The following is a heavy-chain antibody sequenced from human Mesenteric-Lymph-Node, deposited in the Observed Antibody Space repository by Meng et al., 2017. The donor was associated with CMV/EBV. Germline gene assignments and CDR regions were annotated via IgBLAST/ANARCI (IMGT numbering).Heavy chain of an antibody. J-gene: IGHJ5*02. CDR3: ARDGANSWNWFDP. CDR1: GDSITTGHG. D-gene: IGHD3-16*01. Sequence: DVSGDSITTGHGWSWVRPPPGKGLEWIGEIHHSGSINYKPSLKSRVPIVVDQSKNQFSLKLSSVTAADTAMYYCARDGANSWNWFDPWGQGTLVTVSS. V-gene: IGHV4-4*02. CDR2: IHHSGSI.